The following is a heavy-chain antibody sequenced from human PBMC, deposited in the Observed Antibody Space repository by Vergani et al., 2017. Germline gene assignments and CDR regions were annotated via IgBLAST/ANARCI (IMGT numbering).Heavy chain of an antibody. CDR2: INPNSGGT. J-gene: IGHJ6*02. CDR1: GGTFSSYA. CDR3: ARLGTGGKGLHGMDV. V-gene: IGHV1-2*04. D-gene: IGHD1-1*01. Sequence: QVQLVQSGAEVKKPGASVKVSCKASGGTFSSYAISWVRQAPGQGLEWMGWINPNSGGTNYAQKFQGWVTMTRDTSISTAYMEMSRLRSDGTAVYYCARLGTGGKGLHGMDVWGQGTTVTVSS.